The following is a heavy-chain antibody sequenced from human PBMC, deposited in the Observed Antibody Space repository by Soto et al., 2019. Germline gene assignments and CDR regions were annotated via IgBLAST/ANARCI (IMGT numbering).Heavy chain of an antibody. J-gene: IGHJ4*02. Sequence: QVQLQQWGAGLLKPSETLSLTCAVYGGSFSGYYWSWIRQPPGKGLEWIGEINHSGSTNYNPSLKSRVTISVDTSKNQFSPKLSSVTAADTAVYYCARGYDSLVDYWGQGTLVTVSS. CDR3: ARGYDSLVDY. CDR1: GGSFSGYY. CDR2: INHSGST. V-gene: IGHV4-34*01. D-gene: IGHD3-3*01.